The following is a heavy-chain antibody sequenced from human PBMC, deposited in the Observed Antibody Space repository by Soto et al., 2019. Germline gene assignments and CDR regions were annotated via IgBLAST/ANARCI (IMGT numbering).Heavy chain of an antibody. Sequence: QVQLVQSGADVKEPGASVKVSCKASGYSFTSYGFSWVRQAPGQGLEWMGWISTYKGNTNYAQKLQGRVTMTTDTPTSTAYMELRSLRSDDTAVYYCARVRNNQSKYRNCPDVWGQGTTVTVSS. D-gene: IGHD3-16*02. CDR3: ARVRNNQSKYRNCPDV. V-gene: IGHV1-18*01. CDR1: GYSFTSYG. CDR2: ISTYKGNT. J-gene: IGHJ6*02.